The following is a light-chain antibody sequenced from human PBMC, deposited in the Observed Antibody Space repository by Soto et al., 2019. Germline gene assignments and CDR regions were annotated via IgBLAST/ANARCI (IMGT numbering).Light chain of an antibody. V-gene: IGLV2-8*01. J-gene: IGLJ2*01. CDR1: SSDVGGYNY. CDR3: STSAGSNNLV. CDR2: EFS. Sequence: QSALTKPPSASGAPGQSVTISCTGTSSDVGGYNYVSWYQQHPGKAPKLMIYEFSKRHSGVPDRFSGSKSGNTASLTVSGLQAEAEAEYYCSTSAGSNNLVSGGGTKDTVL.